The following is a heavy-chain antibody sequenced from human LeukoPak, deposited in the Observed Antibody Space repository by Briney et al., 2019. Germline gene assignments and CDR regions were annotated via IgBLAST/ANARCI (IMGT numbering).Heavy chain of an antibody. J-gene: IGHJ4*02. CDR2: IYYTGST. CDR3: ARRIPRSAYLDY. Sequence: SETPSLTCTVSGGSISGYYWSWIRQPLGKELEYIGYIYYTGSTNYNPSLKSRVTISVDTSKNQFSLKLTSVTAADTAVYYCARRIPRSAYLDYWGQGTMVTVSS. CDR1: GGSISGYY. D-gene: IGHD2-15*01. V-gene: IGHV4-59*01.